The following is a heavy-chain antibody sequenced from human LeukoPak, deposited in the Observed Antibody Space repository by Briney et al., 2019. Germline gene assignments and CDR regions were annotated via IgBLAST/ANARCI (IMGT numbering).Heavy chain of an antibody. Sequence: GGSLRLSCAGSGFSFSTPWMSWVRRVPGKGLEWLCRIKSRTHGGTADYAAPVEGRFTISRDDSKSMLYLQMNSLTTEDTAVYYCARGDYGTYGYFQHWGQGTLVTVSS. J-gene: IGHJ1*01. CDR1: GFSFSTPW. CDR2: IKSRTHGGTA. V-gene: IGHV3-15*01. CDR3: ARGDYGTYGYFQH. D-gene: IGHD4-17*01.